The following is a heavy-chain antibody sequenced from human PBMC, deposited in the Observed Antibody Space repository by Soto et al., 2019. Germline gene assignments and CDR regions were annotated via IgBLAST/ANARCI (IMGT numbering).Heavy chain of an antibody. J-gene: IGHJ4*02. CDR3: ASATVVAGTFDF. Sequence: EVQLVESGGGLVKPGGSLTLSCAGSGFAFRSYNMNWVRQPPGKGLEWVASISSGSSNIYYADSVKGRFTISRDNAKDSLYLQMERLRAEHSAVYYCASATVVAGTFDFWGQGTLITVSS. D-gene: IGHD2-15*01. CDR1: GFAFRSYN. CDR2: ISSGSSNI. V-gene: IGHV3-21*01.